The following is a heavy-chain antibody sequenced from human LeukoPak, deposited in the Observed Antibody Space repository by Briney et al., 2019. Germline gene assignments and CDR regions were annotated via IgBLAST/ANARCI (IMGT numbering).Heavy chain of an antibody. J-gene: IGHJ4*02. CDR3: ARHGAVAGIQPWGPPLDIDY. CDR2: IYYSGST. Sequence: PSETLSLTCTVSGGSISSYYWSWIRQPPGKGLEWIGYIYYSGSTNYNPSLKSRVTISVDTSKNQFSLKLSSVTAADTAVYYCARHGAVAGIQPWGPPLDIDYWGQGTLVTVSS. CDR1: GGSISSYY. V-gene: IGHV4-59*08. D-gene: IGHD6-19*01.